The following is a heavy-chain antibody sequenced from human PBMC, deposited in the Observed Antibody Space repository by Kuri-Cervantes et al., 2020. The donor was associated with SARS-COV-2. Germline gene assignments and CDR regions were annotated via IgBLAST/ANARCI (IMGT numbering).Heavy chain of an antibody. V-gene: IGHV3-74*01. CDR3: ARICSSTSCLGNYFDY. CDR1: GFTISSYW. D-gene: IGHD2-2*01. CDR2: INSDGSST. J-gene: IGHJ4*02. Sequence: GGSLRLSCAASGFTISSYWMHWVRQAPGKGLVWVSRINSDGSSTSYADSAKGRFTISRDDAKNTLYLQMNSLRAEDTAVYYCARICSSTSCLGNYFDYWGQGTLVTVSS.